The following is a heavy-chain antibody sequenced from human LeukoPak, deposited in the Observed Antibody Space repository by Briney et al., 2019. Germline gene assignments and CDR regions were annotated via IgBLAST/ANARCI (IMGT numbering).Heavy chain of an antibody. CDR3: AREYWSRLD. Sequence: PGGSLRLSCAASGFTFSRYWMSWVRQAPGKGLEWVANIREDESERDYVDSVRGRFTISRDNAWNSLYLQMDSLRPEDTAVYYCAREYWSRLDWGRGTLVTVSS. V-gene: IGHV3-7*01. CDR2: IREDESER. CDR1: GFTFSRYW. D-gene: IGHD2-15*01. J-gene: IGHJ4*02.